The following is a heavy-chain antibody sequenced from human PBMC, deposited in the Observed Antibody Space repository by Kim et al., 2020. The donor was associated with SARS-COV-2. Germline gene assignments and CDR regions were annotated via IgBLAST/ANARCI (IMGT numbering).Heavy chain of an antibody. J-gene: IGHJ6*02. Sequence: ASVKVSCQVSGYTLAELSMHWVRQAPGKGLEWMVSFDPENGETIYAQKFQGRVTMTEDTSTDTAYMELSSLRSEDTAVYYCATRRNGTFFHRYYGMDVWGQGTTVTVSS. CDR1: GYTLAELS. CDR3: ATRRNGTFFHRYYGMDV. CDR2: FDPENGET. V-gene: IGHV1-24*01. D-gene: IGHD1-26*01.